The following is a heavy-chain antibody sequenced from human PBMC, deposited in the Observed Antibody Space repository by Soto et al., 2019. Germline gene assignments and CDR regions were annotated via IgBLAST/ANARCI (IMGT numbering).Heavy chain of an antibody. CDR1: GFSLNTRGVG. V-gene: IGHV2-5*02. Sequence: QITLKESGPTLVKPTQTLTLTCTFSGFSLNTRGVGVGWIRQPPGKALEWVALIYWDDYKHYSPSLNSRLTITKETAKTPVVLKITTLYPVLTAECFCAQKGGGGRILDYWGQGTVVTVSS. CDR3: AQKGGGGRILDY. D-gene: IGHD3-16*01. CDR2: IYWDDYK. J-gene: IGHJ4*02.